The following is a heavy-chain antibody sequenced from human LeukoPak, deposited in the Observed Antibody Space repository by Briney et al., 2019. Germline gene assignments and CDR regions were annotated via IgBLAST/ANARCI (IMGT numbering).Heavy chain of an antibody. V-gene: IGHV3-48*04. Sequence: GGSLRLSCAASGFSFSTYSMNWVRQAPGKGLEWISYITSSSSIIYYADSVKGRFTISRDNAKNTLYLQMNSLRAEDTAMYYCARDIVGATDSWGQGTPVTVSS. CDR3: ARDIVGATDS. CDR1: GFSFSTYS. CDR2: ITSSSSII. D-gene: IGHD1-26*01. J-gene: IGHJ4*02.